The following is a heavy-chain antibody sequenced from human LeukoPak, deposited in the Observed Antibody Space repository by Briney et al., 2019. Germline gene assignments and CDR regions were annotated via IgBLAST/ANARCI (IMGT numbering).Heavy chain of an antibody. V-gene: IGHV4-61*02. Sequence: SQTLSLTCTVSGGSISSGSYYWSWIRQPAGKGLEWIGRIYTSGSTNYNPSLTSRVTISVDTSKNQFSLKLSSVTAADTAVYYCARGHYFDSWGQGTLVTVSS. CDR3: ARGHYFDS. CDR2: IYTSGST. CDR1: GGSISSGSYY. J-gene: IGHJ4*02.